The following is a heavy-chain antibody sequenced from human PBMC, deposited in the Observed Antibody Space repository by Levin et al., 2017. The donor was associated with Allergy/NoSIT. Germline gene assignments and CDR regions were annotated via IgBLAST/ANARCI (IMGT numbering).Heavy chain of an antibody. CDR3: ARQVDYSNYDWFDP. D-gene: IGHD4-11*01. V-gene: IGHV4-39*01. CDR1: GGSISSSSYY. CDR2: IYYSGST. Sequence: SETLSLTCTVSGGSISSSSYYWGWIRQPPGTGLEWIGSIYYSGSTYYNPSLKSRVTISVDTSKNQFSLKLSSVTAADTAVYYCARQVDYSNYDWFDPWGQGTLVTVSS. J-gene: IGHJ5*02.